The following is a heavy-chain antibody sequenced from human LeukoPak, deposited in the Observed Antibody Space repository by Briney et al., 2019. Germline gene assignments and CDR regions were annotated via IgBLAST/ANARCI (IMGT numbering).Heavy chain of an antibody. Sequence: GGSLRLSCAASGFTFSSYAMSWVRQAPGKGLEWVSAISGSGGSTYYADSVKGRFTISRDNSKNTLYLQMNSLRAEDTAVYYCAKDRYSSSWFDAFDVWGQGTMVTVSS. J-gene: IGHJ3*01. D-gene: IGHD6-13*01. CDR1: GFTFSSYA. V-gene: IGHV3-23*01. CDR3: AKDRYSSSWFDAFDV. CDR2: ISGSGGST.